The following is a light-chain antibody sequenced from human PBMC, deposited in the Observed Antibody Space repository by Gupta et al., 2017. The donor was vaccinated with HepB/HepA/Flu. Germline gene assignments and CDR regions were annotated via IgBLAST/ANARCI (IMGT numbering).Light chain of an antibody. CDR1: QSVSSY. V-gene: IGKV3-11*01. Sequence: EIVLTQSPATLSSSTGERATLSCRASQSVSSYLAWYQQKPGQAPRLLIYDASNRATGIPARFSGSGSGTDFTLTISSLEPEDFAVYYCQQRSNWPWTFGQGTKVEIK. CDR3: QQRSNWPWT. J-gene: IGKJ1*01. CDR2: DAS.